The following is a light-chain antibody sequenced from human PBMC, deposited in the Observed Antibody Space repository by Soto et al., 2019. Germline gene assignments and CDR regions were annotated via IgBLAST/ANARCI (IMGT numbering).Light chain of an antibody. Sequence: EIVLAKSPGTLSLSPGERATLSCRASQSVSSSYLAWYQQKPGQAPRLLMSAASSRATGIPDRFSGRGSGTDFTLTISRLEAEDFAVYYCQQSSSSPITFGQGTRLEIK. CDR2: AAS. V-gene: IGKV3-20*01. CDR3: QQSSSSPIT. CDR1: QSVSSSY. J-gene: IGKJ5*01.